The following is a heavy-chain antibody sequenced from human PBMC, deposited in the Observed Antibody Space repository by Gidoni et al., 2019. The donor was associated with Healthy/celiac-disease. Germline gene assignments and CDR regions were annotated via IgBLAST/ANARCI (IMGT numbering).Heavy chain of an antibody. D-gene: IGHD3-22*01. CDR1: GGTFSSYA. J-gene: IGHJ4*02. Sequence: QVQLVQSGAEVKKPGSSVKVSCKASGGTFSSYAISWVRQPPGQGLEWMGRIIPILGIANYAQKFQGRVTITADKSTSTAYMELSSLRSEDTAVYYCARDVYDSSGYRRYYFDYWGQGTLVTVSS. V-gene: IGHV1-69*04. CDR2: IIPILGIA. CDR3: ARDVYDSSGYRRYYFDY.